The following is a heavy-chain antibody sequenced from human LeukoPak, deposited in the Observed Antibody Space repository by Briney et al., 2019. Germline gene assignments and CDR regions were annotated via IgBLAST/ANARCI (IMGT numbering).Heavy chain of an antibody. V-gene: IGHV3-48*02. J-gene: IGHJ4*02. Sequence: GGSLTLFCAASGFTFSTYSMNWVRQAPGKGLEWVSYISSSSNTIYYADSVKGRFTTSRDNAKNSLYLQMNSLRDEDTAVYYCARDILTKQAISDYDNWGQGTLVTVSS. CDR2: ISSSSNTI. CDR1: GFTFSTYS. CDR3: ARDILTKQAISDYDN. D-gene: IGHD4-17*01.